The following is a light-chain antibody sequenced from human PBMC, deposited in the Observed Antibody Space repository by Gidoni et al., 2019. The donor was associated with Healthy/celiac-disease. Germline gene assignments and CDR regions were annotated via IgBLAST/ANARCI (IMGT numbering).Light chain of an antibody. Sequence: SYELTQAPSVSVSPGQTASITCPGDKLGDKYACWYQQKPGQSPVLVIYQDSKRPSGIPERFSGSNSGNTATLTISGTQAMDEADYYCQAWDSSTAGGVFGGGTKLTVL. CDR3: QAWDSSTAGGV. V-gene: IGLV3-1*01. J-gene: IGLJ2*01. CDR1: KLGDKY. CDR2: QDS.